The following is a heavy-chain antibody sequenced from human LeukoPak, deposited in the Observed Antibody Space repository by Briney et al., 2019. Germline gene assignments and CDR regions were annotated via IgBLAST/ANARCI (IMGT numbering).Heavy chain of an antibody. J-gene: IGHJ4*02. V-gene: IGHV4-34*01. D-gene: IGHD3-16*01. CDR2: INHSGST. CDR3: ARLIYDYVWGRRAYFDY. Sequence: SETLSLTCAVYGGSFSGYYWSWIRQPPGKGLEWIGVINHSGSTNYNPSLKSRVTISVDTSKNQFSLRLSSVTAADTAVYYCARLIYDYVWGRRAYFDYWGQGTLVTVSS. CDR1: GGSFSGYY.